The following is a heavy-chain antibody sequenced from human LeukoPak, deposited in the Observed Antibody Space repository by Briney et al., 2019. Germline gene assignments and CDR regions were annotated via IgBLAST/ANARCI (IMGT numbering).Heavy chain of an antibody. D-gene: IGHD3-16*01. CDR1: GGSINNDY. Sequence: SETLSLTCTVSGGSINNDYWSWIRQPPGKGLEWLGYIKYNGYTNYNPSLKSRVTMSIDASKKQFSLKLSSLTAADTAVYYCARSKMLLREAFDYWGQGTLVTVSS. V-gene: IGHV4-59*01. J-gene: IGHJ4*02. CDR3: ARSKMLLREAFDY. CDR2: IKYNGYT.